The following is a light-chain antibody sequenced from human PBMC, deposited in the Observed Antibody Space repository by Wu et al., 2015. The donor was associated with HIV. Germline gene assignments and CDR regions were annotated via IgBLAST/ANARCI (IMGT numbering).Light chain of an antibody. CDR1: QSVSGN. CDR3: QQYNDWSLYT. J-gene: IGKJ2*01. Sequence: EIVMTQSPATLSVSPGERATLSCRASQSVSGNLAWYQQKPGQAPRLVIYGVSTRATGIPARFSGSGSGTEFTLTISSLQSEDFAIYYCQQYNDWSLYTFGQGTKIEIK. CDR2: GVS. V-gene: IGKV3-15*01.